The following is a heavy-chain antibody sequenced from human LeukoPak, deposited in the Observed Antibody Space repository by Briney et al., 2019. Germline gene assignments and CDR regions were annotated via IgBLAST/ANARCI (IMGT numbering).Heavy chain of an antibody. CDR3: ARGIAVAGRPWFDP. V-gene: IGHV4-59*01. CDR1: GGSISSYY. D-gene: IGHD6-19*01. CDR2: IYYSGST. Sequence: SETLSLTCTVSGGSISSYYWSWIRQPPGKGLERIGYIYYSGSTNYNPSLKSRVTISVDTSKNQFSLKLSSVTAADTAVYYCARGIAVAGRPWFDPWGQGTLVTVSS. J-gene: IGHJ5*02.